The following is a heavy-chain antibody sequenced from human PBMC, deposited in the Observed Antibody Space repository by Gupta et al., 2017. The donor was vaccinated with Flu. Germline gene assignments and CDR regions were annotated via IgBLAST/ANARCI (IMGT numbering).Heavy chain of an antibody. CDR1: GFTFSTYG. D-gene: IGHD6-19*01. CDR2: ISSSSIYI. J-gene: IGHJ4*02. Sequence: EVQLVESGGGLVKPGGSLRLSCAASGFTFSTYGMNWVLQAPGKGLEWVSSISSSSIYIDYADSVKGRFTISRHNAKNFVYLQMNSLRAEDTAVYYCARAWDVTVAGTFDYWGQGTLVTVSS. V-gene: IGHV3-21*01. CDR3: ARAWDVTVAGTFDY.